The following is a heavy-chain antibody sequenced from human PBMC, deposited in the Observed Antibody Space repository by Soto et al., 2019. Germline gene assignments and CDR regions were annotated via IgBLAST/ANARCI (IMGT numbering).Heavy chain of an antibody. CDR3: AKNGCSYPACYPYYYYVDV. CDR1: GFRLIDSA. CDR2: LTVTGDSA. D-gene: IGHD2-15*01. Sequence: EVQLLESGGGLVQPGGSLRLSVAASGFRLIDSAGSWVRQAPGKGLEWVSSLTVTGDSAFYSDSVKGRFTISRDISKSTLYLQMNSLRAEDTAVYYCAKNGCSYPACYPYYYYVDVWGRGTTVTVSS. J-gene: IGHJ6*03. V-gene: IGHV3-23*01.